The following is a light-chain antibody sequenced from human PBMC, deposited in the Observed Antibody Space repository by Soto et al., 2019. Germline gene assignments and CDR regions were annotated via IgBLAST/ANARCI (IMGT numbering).Light chain of an antibody. CDR1: QSVSSY. J-gene: IGKJ4*01. CDR2: DAS. Sequence: EMVLTQSPATLSLSPGERATLSCRASQSVSSYLAWYQQKPGQAPRLLIYDASNRATGIPARFSGSGSGTDFTLTISSLEPEDLAVYFCQERSNWPQLTFGGGTKVDIK. CDR3: QERSNWPQLT. V-gene: IGKV3-11*01.